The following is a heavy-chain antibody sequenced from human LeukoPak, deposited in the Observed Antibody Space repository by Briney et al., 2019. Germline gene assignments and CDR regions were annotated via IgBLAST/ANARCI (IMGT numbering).Heavy chain of an antibody. CDR2: ISAYNGNT. Sequence: ASVKVSCKASGYTFTSYDISWVRQAPGQGLEWMGWISAYNGNTNYAQNLQGRVTMTTDTSTSTAYMELRSLRSDDTAVYYCARSGIAALVRFFDYWGQGTLVTVSS. J-gene: IGHJ4*02. V-gene: IGHV1-18*01. CDR1: GYTFTSYD. CDR3: ARSGIAALVRFFDY. D-gene: IGHD6-13*01.